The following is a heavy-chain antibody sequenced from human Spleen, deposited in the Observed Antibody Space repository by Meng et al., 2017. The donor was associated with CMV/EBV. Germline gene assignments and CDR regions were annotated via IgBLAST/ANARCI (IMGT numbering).Heavy chain of an antibody. CDR3: SRAYWNKDAFDI. Sequence: ASVKVSCKASGYTFSAYTITWVRQAPGQGLEWMGRISAYDGNRNYVQSLQGRVTMTTDTSTSTAYTVLSSLRSEDTAVYYCSRAYWNKDAFDIWGQGTMVTVSS. CDR2: ISAYDGNR. D-gene: IGHD1-1*01. J-gene: IGHJ3*02. V-gene: IGHV1-18*01. CDR1: GYTFSAYT.